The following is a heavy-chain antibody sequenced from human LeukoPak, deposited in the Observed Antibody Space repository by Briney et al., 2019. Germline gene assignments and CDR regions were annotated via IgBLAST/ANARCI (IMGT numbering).Heavy chain of an antibody. CDR2: VISHSGGT. J-gene: IGHJ4*02. V-gene: IGHV1-2*06. D-gene: IGHD5-18*01. Sequence: ASVKVSCKVSGYTLTELSMHWVRQAPGKGLEWMGRVISHSGGTNYAPRFQGRVTMTRDTSTSTAYMELSRLKSDDTAVYYCARGYNYGHDYWGQGTLVTVSS. CDR3: ARGYNYGHDY. CDR1: GYTLTELS.